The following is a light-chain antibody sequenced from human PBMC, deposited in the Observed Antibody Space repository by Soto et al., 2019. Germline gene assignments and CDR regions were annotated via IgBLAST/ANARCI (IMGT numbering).Light chain of an antibody. CDR1: SSDVGSYDY. Sequence: LTQPASVSGSPGQSIAISCTGTSSDVGSYDYVSWYQQHPDKAPKLMIYEVTQRPSGVSNRFSGSKSGNTASLTISGLQAEDEADYYCSSHTSGNTRVFGTGTKVTVL. CDR3: SSHTSGNTRV. CDR2: EVT. V-gene: IGLV2-14*01. J-gene: IGLJ1*01.